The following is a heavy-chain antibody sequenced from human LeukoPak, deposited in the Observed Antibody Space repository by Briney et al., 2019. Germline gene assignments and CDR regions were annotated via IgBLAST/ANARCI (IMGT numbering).Heavy chain of an antibody. CDR1: GFTFSSYS. CDR3: ARNYYYDSSGYYHY. J-gene: IGHJ4*02. V-gene: IGHV3-21*01. Sequence: GGSLRLSCAASGFTFSSYSMNWVRQAPGKGLEWVSSISSSRSYIYYADSVKGRFTISRDNAKNSLYLQMNSLRAEDTAVYYCARNYYYDSSGYYHYWGQGTLVTVSS. CDR2: ISSSRSYI. D-gene: IGHD3-22*01.